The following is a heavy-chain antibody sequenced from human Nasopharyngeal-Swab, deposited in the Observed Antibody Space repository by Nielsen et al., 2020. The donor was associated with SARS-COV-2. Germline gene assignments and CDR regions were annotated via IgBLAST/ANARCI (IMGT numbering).Heavy chain of an antibody. V-gene: IGHV4-4*02. D-gene: IGHD3-10*01. CDR2: IYHSGST. CDR1: GDSISSSNW. Sequence: TLSLTCAVSGDSISSSNWWSWVRQPPGKGLEWLGEIYHSGSTNYNPSLKSRVTISVEKSKNQFSLKLSSVTAADTAVYYCAKVLWFGELYYWGQGTLVTVSS. J-gene: IGHJ4*02. CDR3: AKVLWFGELYY.